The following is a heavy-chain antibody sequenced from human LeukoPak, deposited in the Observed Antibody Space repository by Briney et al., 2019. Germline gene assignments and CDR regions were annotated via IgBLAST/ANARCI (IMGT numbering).Heavy chain of an antibody. Sequence: GESLKISCKGPRHSFHSQWIGWVRQMPGKGLEWMGIIYPDDSDTRYSASFQGQVTISADKSISTAYLQWNSLKASDTAMYYCARLDGGNFVDYWGQGTLVTVSS. CDR2: IYPDDSDT. V-gene: IGHV5-51*01. CDR1: RHSFHSQW. J-gene: IGHJ4*02. CDR3: ARLDGGNFVDY. D-gene: IGHD4-23*01.